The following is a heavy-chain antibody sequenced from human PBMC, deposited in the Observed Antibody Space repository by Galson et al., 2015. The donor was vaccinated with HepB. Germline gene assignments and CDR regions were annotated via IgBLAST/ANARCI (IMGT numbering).Heavy chain of an antibody. CDR3: AKGGMATIGGPTFDS. V-gene: IGHV1-18*01. J-gene: IGHJ4*02. D-gene: IGHD5-24*01. CDR2: ISVYNGKT. CDR1: DYTFTRFG. Sequence: SVKVSCKASDYTFTRFGISWVRQAPGQGLEWMGWISVYNGKTDYAQKFQGRVTMTADTSTSLTITAYMELRSLISDDTAVYYWAKGGMATIGGPTFDSWGQGTLVTVSS.